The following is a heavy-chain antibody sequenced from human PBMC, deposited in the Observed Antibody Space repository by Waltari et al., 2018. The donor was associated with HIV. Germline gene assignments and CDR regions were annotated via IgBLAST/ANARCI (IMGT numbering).Heavy chain of an antibody. CDR1: GGSFSGYY. CDR3: ARGSRAYVEKDLSGHREAFDV. CDR2: INHSGTT. D-gene: IGHD5-12*01. J-gene: IGHJ3*01. Sequence: QVQLKQWGAGLLKPSETLSLSCAVYGGSFSGYYWSWIRQPAAGKGLEWIAEINHSGTTNYNPSLKSRVTISGDTSKKQLSLRLTSLTAADTAVYYCARGSRAYVEKDLSGHREAFDVWGQGTAVSVSS. V-gene: IGHV4-34*01.